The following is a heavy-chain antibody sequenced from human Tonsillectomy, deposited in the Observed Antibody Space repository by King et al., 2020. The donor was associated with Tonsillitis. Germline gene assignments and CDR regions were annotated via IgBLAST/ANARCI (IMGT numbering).Heavy chain of an antibody. CDR1: GFTFSNYG. D-gene: IGHD3-22*01. Sequence: QVQLVESGGGVVQPGRSLRLSCAASGFTFSNYGMHWVRQAPGKGLEWVAVISYDGSSKYYADSVKGRFTISRDNSKNTLSLQMLSLRAEDTAVYYCAKVYYDTSNYYHPLTGGMDVWGQGTTVTVSS. V-gene: IGHV3-30*18. CDR3: AKVYYDTSNYYHPLTGGMDV. J-gene: IGHJ6*02. CDR2: ISYDGSSK.